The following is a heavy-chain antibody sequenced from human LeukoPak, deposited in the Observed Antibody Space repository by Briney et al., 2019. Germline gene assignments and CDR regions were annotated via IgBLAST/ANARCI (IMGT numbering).Heavy chain of an antibody. CDR3: ARDPPHSNGNYYYMDV. J-gene: IGHJ6*03. CDR1: GGTFSSYA. CDR2: IIPIFGTA. V-gene: IGHV1-69*13. Sequence: SVKVSCKASGGTFSSYAISWVRQAPGQGVEWVGGIIPIFGTANYAQKFQGRVTITAHESTSTAYMELSSLRSEDTAVYYCARDPPHSNGNYYYMDVWGKGTTVTVSS. D-gene: IGHD4-11*01.